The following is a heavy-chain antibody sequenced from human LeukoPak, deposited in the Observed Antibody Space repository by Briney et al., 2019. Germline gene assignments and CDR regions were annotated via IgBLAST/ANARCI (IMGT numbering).Heavy chain of an antibody. D-gene: IGHD6-19*01. CDR1: GGSFSGYY. CDR2: INHIGST. V-gene: IGHV4-34*01. CDR3: ARGSNGSGSHFDY. Sequence: SETLSLTCAVYGGSFSGYYWSWIRQPPGKGLEWIGEINHIGSTNYNPSLKSRVTISVDTSKNQFSLKLSSVTAADTAVYYCARGSNGSGSHFDYWGQGTLVTVSS. J-gene: IGHJ4*02.